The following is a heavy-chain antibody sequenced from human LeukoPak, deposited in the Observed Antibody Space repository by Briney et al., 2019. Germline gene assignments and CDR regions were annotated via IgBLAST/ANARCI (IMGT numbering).Heavy chain of an antibody. CDR1: GYSFSSYR. Sequence: GESLKISCKGSGYSFSSYRIAWVRQMPGKGLEWMGVIYPRDSRTTYSPSFQDQVTISADKSISTAYLQWTSLKASDTAMYYCARHLSYITSSPNYWGRGTLVSVSS. J-gene: IGHJ4*02. V-gene: IGHV5-51*01. CDR2: IYPRDSRT. D-gene: IGHD2-2*01. CDR3: ARHLSYITSSPNY.